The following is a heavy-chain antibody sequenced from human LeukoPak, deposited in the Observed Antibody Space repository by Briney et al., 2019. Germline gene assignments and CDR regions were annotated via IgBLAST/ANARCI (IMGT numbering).Heavy chain of an antibody. D-gene: IGHD3-10*01. CDR2: IYYSGST. J-gene: IGHJ3*02. CDR1: GGSIRSYY. V-gene: IGHV4-59*01. Sequence: SETLSLTCTVSGGSIRSYYWTWIRQPPGKGLEWIGYIYYSGSTNYNPSLKSRVTISLDTSKNQFSLKLSSVTAADTAVYYCARGGNYYTSGTFDAFDIWGQGTVVTASS. CDR3: ARGGNYYTSGTFDAFDI.